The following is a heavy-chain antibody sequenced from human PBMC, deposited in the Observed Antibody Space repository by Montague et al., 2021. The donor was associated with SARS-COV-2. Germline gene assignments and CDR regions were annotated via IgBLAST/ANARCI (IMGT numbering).Heavy chain of an antibody. Sequence: SLRLSCAASGFTFNGYWMHWVRQAPGKGLVWLSHINGGGSETNYADSVKGRFTISRDNAKNAVYLQMNSLGAEDTVVYYCARDISGTSDFWGQGTLVTVSS. J-gene: IGHJ4*02. CDR2: INGGGSET. CDR1: GFTFNGYW. CDR3: ARDISGTSDF. D-gene: IGHD1-7*01. V-gene: IGHV3-74*01.